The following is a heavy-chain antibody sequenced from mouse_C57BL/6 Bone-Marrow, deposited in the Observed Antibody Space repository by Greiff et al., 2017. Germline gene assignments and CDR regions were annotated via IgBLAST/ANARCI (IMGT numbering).Heavy chain of an antibody. CDR2: ISSGGSYT. Sequence: VQLKESGGDLVKPGGSLKLSCAASGFNFSSYGMSWVRQTPDKRLEWVATISSGGSYTYYPASVKGRFTISRDNAKNALYLQMSSLKSEDTAMYYCARQRTGYYFDYWGQGTTLTVSS. J-gene: IGHJ2*01. CDR1: GFNFSSYG. V-gene: IGHV5-6*01. CDR3: ARQRTGYYFDY. D-gene: IGHD4-1*01.